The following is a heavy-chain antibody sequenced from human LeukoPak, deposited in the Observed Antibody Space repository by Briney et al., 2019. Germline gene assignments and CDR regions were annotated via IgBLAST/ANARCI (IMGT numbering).Heavy chain of an antibody. CDR1: GGSISSYY. D-gene: IGHD2-2*01. J-gene: IGHJ5*02. CDR3: ARHCSSTSCLYWFDP. V-gene: IGHV4-39*01. Sequence: PSETLSLTCTVSGGSISSYYWGWIRQPPGKGLEWIGSIYYSGSTYYNPSLKSRVTISVDTSKNQFSLKLSSVTAADTAVYYCARHCSSTSCLYWFDPWGQGTLVTVSS. CDR2: IYYSGST.